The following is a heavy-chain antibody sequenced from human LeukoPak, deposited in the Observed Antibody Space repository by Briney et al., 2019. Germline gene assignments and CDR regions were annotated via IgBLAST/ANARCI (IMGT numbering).Heavy chain of an antibody. CDR3: ARTHSSGYYNYYYYYGMDV. D-gene: IGHD3-22*01. V-gene: IGHV3-30-3*01. CDR2: ISYDGSNK. J-gene: IGHJ6*02. CDR1: GFTFSSYA. Sequence: GGSLRLSCAASGFTFSSYAMHWVRQAPGKGLEWVAVISYDGSNKYYADSVKGRFTISRDNSKYTLYLQMNSLRAEDTAVYYCARTHSSGYYNYYYYYGMDVCGQGTTVTVSS.